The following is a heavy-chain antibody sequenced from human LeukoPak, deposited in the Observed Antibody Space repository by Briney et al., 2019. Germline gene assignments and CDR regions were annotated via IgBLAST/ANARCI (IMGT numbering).Heavy chain of an antibody. D-gene: IGHD3-3*01. J-gene: IGHJ5*02. Sequence: ASVKVSCKASGYTVTGYYMHWVRQAPGQGLEWMGWINPNSGGTNYAQKFQGRVTMTRDTSISTAYMELSSLRSEDTAVYYCARDPQFRWSGYYGGEGWFDPWGQGTLVTVSS. CDR1: GYTVTGYY. CDR3: ARDPQFRWSGYYGGEGWFDP. CDR2: INPNSGGT. V-gene: IGHV1-2*02.